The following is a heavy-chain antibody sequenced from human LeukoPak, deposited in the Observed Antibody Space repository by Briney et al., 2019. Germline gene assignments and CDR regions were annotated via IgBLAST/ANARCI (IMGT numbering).Heavy chain of an antibody. J-gene: IGHJ3*02. CDR3: ARHSSRWFAGGGFDI. Sequence: GESLKISCKGSGYNFTNHWIGWVRQMPGKGLEWMGIIFPTDSNTRYSPSFRGQDTISADKSISTAYLQWSSLKAWGTAIYYCARHSSRWFAGGGFDIWGQGTMVSVSS. CDR2: IFPTDSNT. D-gene: IGHD6-13*01. CDR1: GYNFTNHW. V-gene: IGHV5-51*01.